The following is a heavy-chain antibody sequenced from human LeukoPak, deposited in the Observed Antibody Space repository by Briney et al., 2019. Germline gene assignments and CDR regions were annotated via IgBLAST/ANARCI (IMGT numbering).Heavy chain of an antibody. D-gene: IGHD5-24*01. J-gene: IGHJ4*02. CDR3: ARYNRDGYNAMGAHDF. CDR1: GYSFTSYW. Sequence: GEALKISCKGSGYSFTSYWIGWVRQMRGKGLEWVGIIYPADSDIRYSPSFQGQVTISADRSTSTAYLQWSSLKASDSAMYYCARYNRDGYNAMGAHDFWGQGTLVTVSS. CDR2: IYPADSDI. V-gene: IGHV5-51*01.